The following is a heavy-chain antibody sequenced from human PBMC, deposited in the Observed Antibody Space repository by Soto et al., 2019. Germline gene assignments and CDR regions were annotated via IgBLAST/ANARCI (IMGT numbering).Heavy chain of an antibody. CDR1: GFTLSTYG. CDR3: AKQLRGSGWYPLDS. CDR2: MSYDGTKE. Sequence: GGSLRLSCAASGFTLSTYGMHWVRQAPGKGLEWVAAMSYDGTKEYYADSVKGRFTISRDNSRNTLYLEMNSLRTEDTAVYYCAKQLRGSGWYPLDSWGQGTPVTVSS. D-gene: IGHD6-19*01. J-gene: IGHJ4*02. V-gene: IGHV3-30*18.